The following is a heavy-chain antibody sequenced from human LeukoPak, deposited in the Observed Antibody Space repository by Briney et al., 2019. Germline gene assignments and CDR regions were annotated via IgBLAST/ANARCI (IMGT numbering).Heavy chain of an antibody. CDR2: ISSSSSYI. Sequence: GGSLRLSCAASGFTFISYSMNWVRQAPGKGLEWVSSISSSSSYIYYADSVKGRFTISRDNAKNSLYLQMNSLRAEDTAVYYCARDSGSYRTSYFDYWGQGTLVTVSS. CDR1: GFTFISYS. J-gene: IGHJ4*02. CDR3: ARDSGSYRTSYFDY. V-gene: IGHV3-21*01. D-gene: IGHD1-26*01.